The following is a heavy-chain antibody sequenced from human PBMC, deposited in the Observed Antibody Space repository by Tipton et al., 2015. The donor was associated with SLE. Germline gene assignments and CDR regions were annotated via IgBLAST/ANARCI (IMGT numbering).Heavy chain of an antibody. J-gene: IGHJ6*04. D-gene: IGHD3-22*01. V-gene: IGHV3-48*03. CDR1: GGSISSSSYY. CDR3: ARGPGSVPTMRFYYMDV. Sequence: LSLTCTVSGGSISSSSYYWGWVRQAPGKGLEWISYISNSGSTMYYADSVKGRFTISRDSAKNSLFLQMNTLRAEDTAVYYCARGPGSVPTMRFYYMDVWGKGTTVTVSS. CDR2: ISNSGSTM.